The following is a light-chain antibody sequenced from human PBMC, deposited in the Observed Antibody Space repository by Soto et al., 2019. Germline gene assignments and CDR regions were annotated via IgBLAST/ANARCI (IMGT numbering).Light chain of an antibody. Sequence: EILMTQSPDTLSVSPGERATLSCRASQSVGSNLAWYQQTPGQAPRLLIFGASTRATGIPARFSGSGSGTEFTLTISSLQSEDFTVYYCQQYNNWPPGTFGPGTKVEVK. CDR1: QSVGSN. CDR2: GAS. V-gene: IGKV3-15*01. CDR3: QQYNNWPPGT. J-gene: IGKJ1*01.